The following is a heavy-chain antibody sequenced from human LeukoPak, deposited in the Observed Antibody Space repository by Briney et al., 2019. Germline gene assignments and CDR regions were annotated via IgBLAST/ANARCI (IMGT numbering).Heavy chain of an antibody. D-gene: IGHD3-22*01. J-gene: IGHJ4*02. CDR1: GITLSNYS. V-gene: IGHV3-23*01. Sequence: GGSLRLSCAVSGITLSNYSMSWVRQAPGKGLEWVAGISGSGGSTNYADSVKGRFTISRDNPKNTLYLQMNSLTVEDTAVYFCAKRGVVIRVILVGFHKEAYYFDSWGQGALVTVSS. CDR2: ISGSGGST. CDR3: AKRGVVIRVILVGFHKEAYYFDS.